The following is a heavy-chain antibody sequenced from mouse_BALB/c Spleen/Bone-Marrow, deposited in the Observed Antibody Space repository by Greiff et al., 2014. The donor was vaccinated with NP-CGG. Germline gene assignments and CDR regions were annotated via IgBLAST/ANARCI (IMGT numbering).Heavy chain of an antibody. CDR3: ARDGNYRYATDY. J-gene: IGHJ4*01. CDR1: GFTFTSYW. Sequence: VQLVESGAELVKPGASVKLSCMASGFTFTSYWIHWVKQRPGQGLEWIGEINPSNGRTNYNEKFKSKATLTEDKSSSTAYMQLSSLTSEDSAVYYCARDGNYRYATDYWGQGTSVPVSS. CDR2: INPSNGRT. V-gene: IGHV1S81*02. D-gene: IGHD2-1*01.